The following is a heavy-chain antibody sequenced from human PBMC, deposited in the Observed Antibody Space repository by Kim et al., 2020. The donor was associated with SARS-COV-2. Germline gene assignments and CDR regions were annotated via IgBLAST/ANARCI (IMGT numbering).Heavy chain of an antibody. Sequence: GGSLRLSCAASGFAFRNYWMPWVRQGPGQGLEWVSFINADESRATYADSVKGRFAISRDNVKSTVYLEMNSLRPEDTAVYYCARQKGSSNSFNSWGQGT. V-gene: IGHV3-74*03. J-gene: IGHJ5*02. CDR2: INADESRA. D-gene: IGHD4-4*01. CDR1: GFAFRNYW. CDR3: ARQKGSSNSFNS.